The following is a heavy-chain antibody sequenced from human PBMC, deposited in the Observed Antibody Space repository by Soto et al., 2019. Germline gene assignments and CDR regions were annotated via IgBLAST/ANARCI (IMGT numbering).Heavy chain of an antibody. D-gene: IGHD6-13*01. CDR3: AREPGLATAGGYYYYGMDV. V-gene: IGHV1-46*01. CDR2: INPSGGST. Sequence: QVQLVQSGAEVKKPGASVKVSCKASGYTFTSYYMHWVRQAPGQGLEWMGIINPSGGSTSYAQKFQGRVTMTRDTSTSTVYMELSSLRSEDTAVYYCAREPGLATAGGYYYYGMDVWGQGTTVTVSS. J-gene: IGHJ6*02. CDR1: GYTFTSYY.